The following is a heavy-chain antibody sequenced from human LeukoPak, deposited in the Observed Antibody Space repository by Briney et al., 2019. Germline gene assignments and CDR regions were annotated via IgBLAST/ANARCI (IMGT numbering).Heavy chain of an antibody. V-gene: IGHV3-23*01. D-gene: IGHD3-22*01. CDR3: ATMNGYFQY. CDR2: ITGSGGTT. Sequence: GGSLRLSCAASGFTFSSYGMSWVRQAPGKGPEWVSAITGSGGTTYYADSVKGRSTISRDNSKHTLYLQVNSLRAEDTDVYYCATMNGYFQYWGQGTLVTVSS. CDR1: GFTFSSYG. J-gene: IGHJ1*01.